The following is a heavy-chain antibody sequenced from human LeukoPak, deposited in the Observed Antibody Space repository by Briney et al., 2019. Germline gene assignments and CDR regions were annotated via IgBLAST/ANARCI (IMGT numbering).Heavy chain of an antibody. Sequence: GGSLRLSCAASGFTFTNYNMNWVRQAPGKGLEWISYISGGSGTIYYADSVRGRFTVSRDNAKDSLWLQMDSLRVEDTTVYFCARLYGDWFDPWGPGTLVTVSS. D-gene: IGHD4-17*01. CDR2: ISGGSGTI. J-gene: IGHJ5*02. CDR3: ARLYGDWFDP. CDR1: GFTFTNYN. V-gene: IGHV3-48*01.